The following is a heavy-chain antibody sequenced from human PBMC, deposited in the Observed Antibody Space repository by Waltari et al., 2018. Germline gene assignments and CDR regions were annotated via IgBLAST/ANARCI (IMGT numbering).Heavy chain of an antibody. V-gene: IGHV1-69*15. J-gene: IGHJ4*02. CDR2: IIPIFGTA. CDR3: ARSTLDYTVTAYYFDY. CDR1: GGTFSSSA. Sequence: QVQLMQSGAEVTRPGSSVKVSCKASGGTFSSSAISWVRQAPGQGLEWMGRIIPIFGTANYAQKFQGRVTITADESTSTAYMELSSLRSEDTAVYYCARSTLDYTVTAYYFDYWGQGTLVTVSS. D-gene: IGHD4-17*01.